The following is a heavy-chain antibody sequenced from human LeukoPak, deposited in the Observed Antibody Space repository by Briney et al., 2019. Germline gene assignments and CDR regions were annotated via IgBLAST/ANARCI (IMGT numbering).Heavy chain of an antibody. CDR3: ARDGIAGALTYYFDY. CDR1: GFTFSSYA. Sequence: GGSLRLSCAASGFTFSSYAMHWVRQAPGKGLEYVSAISSNGGSTYYANSVKGRFTISRDNSKNTLYLQVGSLRAEDMAVYYCARDGIAGALTYYFDYWGQGALVTVSS. CDR2: ISSNGGST. V-gene: IGHV3-64*01. D-gene: IGHD6-19*01. J-gene: IGHJ4*02.